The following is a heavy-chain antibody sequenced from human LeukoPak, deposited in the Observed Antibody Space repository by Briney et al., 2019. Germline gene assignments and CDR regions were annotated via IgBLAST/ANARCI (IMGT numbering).Heavy chain of an antibody. CDR3: AGDYYYDSSGYDY. D-gene: IGHD3-22*01. J-gene: IGHJ4*02. V-gene: IGHV3-33*08. CDR1: GFSFSSYW. CDR2: IRYDGSNK. Sequence: GALRLSCAASGFSFSSYWMSWVRQAPGKGLEWVAFIRYDGSNKYYADSVKGRFTISRDNAKNTLYLQMNSLRAEDTAVYYCAGDYYYDSSGYDYWGQGTLVTASS.